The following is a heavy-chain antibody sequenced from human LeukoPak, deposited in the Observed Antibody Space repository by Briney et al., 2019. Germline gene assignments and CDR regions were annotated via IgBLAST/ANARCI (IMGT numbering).Heavy chain of an antibody. J-gene: IGHJ5*02. V-gene: IGHV3-30*02. CDR3: AKDGVLRVLERGNWFDP. Sequence: GGSLRLSCAASGFTFSSYGMHWVRQAPGQGLEWVAFIRYDGSNKYYADSVKGRFTISRDNSKNTLYLQMNSLRAEDTAVYYCAKDGVLRVLERGNWFDPWGQGTLVTVSS. CDR1: GFTFSSYG. CDR2: IRYDGSNK. D-gene: IGHD3-3*01.